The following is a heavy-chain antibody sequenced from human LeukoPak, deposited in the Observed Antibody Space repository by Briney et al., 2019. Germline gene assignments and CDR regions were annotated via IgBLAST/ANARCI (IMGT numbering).Heavy chain of an antibody. J-gene: IGHJ4*02. CDR2: FDPEDGET. V-gene: IGHV1-24*01. Sequence: GASVKVSCKVSGYTLTELSMHWVRQAPGKGLEWMGGFDPEDGETIYAQKFQGRVTMTEDTATNTTYMELRSLRSEDTAVYYCATVARITIFGVVIINYFDYWGQGTLVTVSS. CDR1: GYTLTELS. D-gene: IGHD3-3*01. CDR3: ATVARITIFGVVIINYFDY.